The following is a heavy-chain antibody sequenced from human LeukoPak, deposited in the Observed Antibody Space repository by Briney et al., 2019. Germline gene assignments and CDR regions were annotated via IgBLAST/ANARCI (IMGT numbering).Heavy chain of an antibody. V-gene: IGHV4-34*01. CDR2: INHSGST. J-gene: IGHJ4*02. D-gene: IGHD3-22*01. CDR3: ARDKPGYYDSSDYYGVLDY. Sequence: PSETLSLTCAVYGGSFSGYYWSWIRQPPGKGLEWIGEINHSGSTNYNPSLKSRVTISVDTSKNQFSLKLSSVTAADTAVYYCARDKPGYYDSSDYYGVLDYWGQGTLVTVSS. CDR1: GGSFSGYY.